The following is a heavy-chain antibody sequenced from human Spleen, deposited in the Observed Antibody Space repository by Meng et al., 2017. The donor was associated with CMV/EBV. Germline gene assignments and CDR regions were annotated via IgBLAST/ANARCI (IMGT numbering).Heavy chain of an antibody. CDR3: AKDYTPGYDCFDP. V-gene: IGHV1-18*04. CDR1: GYTFTGYY. Sequence: ASVKVSCKASGYTFTGYYMHWVRQAPGQGLEWMGWIGTYNGDTNYAQKYQGRVTMTTDTSTSTVYMELRSLRSDDTAVYYCAKDYTPGYDCFDPWGQGTLVTVSS. J-gene: IGHJ5*02. D-gene: IGHD3-16*01. CDR2: IGTYNGDT.